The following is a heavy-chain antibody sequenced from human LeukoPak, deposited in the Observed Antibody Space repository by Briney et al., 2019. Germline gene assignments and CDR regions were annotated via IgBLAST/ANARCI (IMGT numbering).Heavy chain of an antibody. Sequence: GSLRLSCAASGFTFSSYGMHWVRQAPGKGLEWVAFIRYDGSNKYYADSVKGRFTISRDNSKNTLYLQMNSLRAEDTAVYYCAKDLSYYDSSGYYYFDYWGQGTLVTVSS. CDR1: GFTFSSYG. J-gene: IGHJ4*02. CDR2: IRYDGSNK. V-gene: IGHV3-30*02. D-gene: IGHD3-22*01. CDR3: AKDLSYYDSSGYYYFDY.